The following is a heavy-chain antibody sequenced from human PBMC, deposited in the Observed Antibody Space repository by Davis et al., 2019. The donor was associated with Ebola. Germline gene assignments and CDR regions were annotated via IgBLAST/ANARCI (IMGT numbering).Heavy chain of an antibody. V-gene: IGHV4-30-4*08. CDR2: IYYIGTT. CDR3: ARNSTTSGWFDP. CDR1: GGSIRNGYYY. J-gene: IGHJ5*02. D-gene: IGHD2-2*01. Sequence: PSETLSLTCTVSGGSIRNGYYYRSWIRQSPGKGLEWLGHIYYIGTTHYNPSFKSRLTMSIDTSSNQFYLELTSVTAADTAVYYCARNSTTSGWFDPWGQGTQVTVSS.